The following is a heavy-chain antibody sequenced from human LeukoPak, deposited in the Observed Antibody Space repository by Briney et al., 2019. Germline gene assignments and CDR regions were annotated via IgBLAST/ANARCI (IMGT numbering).Heavy chain of an antibody. Sequence: ASVKVSCKTSGYPFTTWEINWVRQAAGQGLEWMGWVHPNSGNTAYAQKFQGRVTMTRDTSISTAYMELSSLRSEATAVYYCARDRSSGWYDYWGQGTLVTVSS. V-gene: IGHV1-8*01. CDR1: GYPFTTWE. D-gene: IGHD6-19*01. CDR3: ARDRSSGWYDY. J-gene: IGHJ4*02. CDR2: VHPNSGNT.